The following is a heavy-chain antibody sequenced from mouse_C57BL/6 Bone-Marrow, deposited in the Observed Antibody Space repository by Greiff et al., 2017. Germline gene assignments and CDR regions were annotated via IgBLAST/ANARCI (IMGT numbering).Heavy chain of an antibody. CDR3: ARSPHGDYDVDY. D-gene: IGHD2-4*01. CDR2: IDPANGNT. CDR1: GFNIKNTY. J-gene: IGHJ2*01. Sequence: EVKVVESVAELVRPGASVKLSCTASGFNIKNTYMHWVKQRPEQGLEWIGRIDPANGNTKYAPKFQGKATITADTSSNTAYLQLSSLASEDTAIFYGARSPHGDYDVDYWGQGATLPVSS. V-gene: IGHV14-3*01.